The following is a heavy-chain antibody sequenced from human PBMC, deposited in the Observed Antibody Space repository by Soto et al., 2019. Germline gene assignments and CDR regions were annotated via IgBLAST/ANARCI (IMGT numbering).Heavy chain of an antibody. V-gene: IGHV3-48*02. CDR1: GFTFSSYS. CDR3: ARAVRLLELPCFDY. Sequence: EVQLVESGGGLVQPGGSLRLSCAASGFTFSSYSMHWVRQAPGKGLEWVSYISSSSSTIYYADSVKGRFTISRDNAKNSLYMQMNSLRDEDTAVYYCARAVRLLELPCFDYWGQGTLVTVSS. CDR2: ISSSSSTI. D-gene: IGHD3-3*01. J-gene: IGHJ4*02.